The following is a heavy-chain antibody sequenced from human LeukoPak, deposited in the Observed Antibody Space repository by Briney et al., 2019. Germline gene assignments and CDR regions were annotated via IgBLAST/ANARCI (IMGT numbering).Heavy chain of an antibody. V-gene: IGHV4-59*10. CDR2: IYTNGNT. Sequence: PSETLSLTCAVYGGSFSGFYWSWIRQPAGKGLEWIGRIYTNGNTNYNPSLKSRVTMSVDTSKNQFSLKLSSVTAADTAVYYCARGLIVVASPNYFDYWGQGTLVTVSS. D-gene: IGHD2-15*01. CDR3: ARGLIVVASPNYFDY. J-gene: IGHJ4*02. CDR1: GGSFSGFY.